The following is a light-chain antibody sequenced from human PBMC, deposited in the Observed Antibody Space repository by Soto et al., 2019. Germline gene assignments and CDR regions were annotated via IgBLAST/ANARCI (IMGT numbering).Light chain of an antibody. CDR2: EVS. J-gene: IGLJ1*01. V-gene: IGLV2-23*02. CDR3: CSYGGRNTFV. CDR1: SIDVGSYNL. Sequence: QSALAQPASVSGSPGQSITISCTGTSIDVGSYNLVSWYQEHPGKATKLMIYEVSKRPSGVSNRFSGSKSGNTASLTISGLQAEDEADYSCCSYGGRNTFVFGSGTKVTVL.